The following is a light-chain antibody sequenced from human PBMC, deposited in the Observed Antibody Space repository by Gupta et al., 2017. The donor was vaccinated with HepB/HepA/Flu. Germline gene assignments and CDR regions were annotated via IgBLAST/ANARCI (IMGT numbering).Light chain of an antibody. CDR2: DAS. V-gene: IGKV1-33*01. CDR3: QQYDNRPLT. CDR1: QDISNY. J-gene: IGKJ5*01. Sequence: DIQMTQSPSSLSASVGDRVTITRQASQDISNYLNWYQQKPGKAPKLLIYDASNLETGVPSRFSGSGSGTDFTFTISSLQPEDIATYYCQQYDNRPLTFGQGTRLEIK.